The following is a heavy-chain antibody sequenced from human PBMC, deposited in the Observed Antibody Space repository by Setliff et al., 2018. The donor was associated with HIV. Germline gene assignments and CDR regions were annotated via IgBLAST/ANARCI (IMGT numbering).Heavy chain of an antibody. Sequence: WASVKVSCKASGGTFSSYAISWVRQAPGQGLEWMGGIIPILGIANYAQKFQGGVTITADKSTSTAYMELSSLRSEDTAVYYCAREPIDSSAAGADYWGQGTLVTVSS. CDR3: AREPIDSSAAGADY. V-gene: IGHV1-69*10. CDR1: GGTFSSYA. J-gene: IGHJ4*02. D-gene: IGHD6-13*01. CDR2: IIPILGIA.